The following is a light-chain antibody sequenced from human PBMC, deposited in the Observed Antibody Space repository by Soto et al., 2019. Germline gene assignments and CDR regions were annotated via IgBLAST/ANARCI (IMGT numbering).Light chain of an antibody. J-gene: IGKJ1*01. V-gene: IGKV1-33*01. CDR3: QQRSNWPPT. Sequence: DIQMTQSPSSLSGCVGDRLSITCQASQDISNLLNWYQQKPGKAPKLLIYDGSNLETGVPSRFSGRGSGTDFTLTISSLEPEDFAVYYCQQRSNWPPTVGQGTKVDIK. CDR1: QDISNL. CDR2: DGS.